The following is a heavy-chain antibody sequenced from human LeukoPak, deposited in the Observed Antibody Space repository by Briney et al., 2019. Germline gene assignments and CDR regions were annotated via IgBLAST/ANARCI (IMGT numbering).Heavy chain of an antibody. J-gene: IGHJ4*02. CDR3: ARGVAGTLDY. D-gene: IGHD6-19*01. Sequence: GGSLRLSCAASGGSISYWMHWGRQGPGKGRVCVSRLNSDGSSINYSDSVKGRCTISTDNAENTLYLQMNSLRVEDTAVYYCARGVAGTLDYWGQGTLVTVSS. V-gene: IGHV3-74*01. CDR2: LNSDGSSI. CDR1: GGSISYW.